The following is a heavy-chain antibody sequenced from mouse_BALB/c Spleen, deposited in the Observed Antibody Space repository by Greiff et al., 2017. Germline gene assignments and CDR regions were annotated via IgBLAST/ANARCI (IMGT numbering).Heavy chain of an antibody. CDR2: ISSGGST. D-gene: IGHD1-1*01. V-gene: IGHV5-6-5*01. Sequence: DVMLVESGGGLVKPGGSLKLSCAASGFTFSSYAMSWVRQTPEKRLEWVASISSGGSTYYPDSVKGRFTISRDNARNILYLQMSSLRSEDTAMYYCARGGLNYYGSSYGSFFDYWGQGTTRTVSS. J-gene: IGHJ2*01. CDR1: GFTFSSYA. CDR3: ARGGLNYYGSSYGSFFDY.